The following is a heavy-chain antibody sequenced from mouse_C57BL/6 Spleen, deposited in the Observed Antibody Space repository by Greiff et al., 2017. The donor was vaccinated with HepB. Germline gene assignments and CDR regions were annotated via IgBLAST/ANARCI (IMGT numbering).Heavy chain of an antibody. CDR2: ISSGGDYI. J-gene: IGHJ4*01. CDR1: GFTFSSYA. CDR3: TREGRDYGSSYYYAMDY. D-gene: IGHD1-1*01. Sequence: EVQRVESGEGLVKPGGSLKLSCAASGFTFSSYAMSWVRQTPEKRLEWVAYISSGGDYIYYADTVKGRFTISRDNARNTLYLQMSSLKSEDTAMYYCTREGRDYGSSYYYAMDYWGQGTSVTVSS. V-gene: IGHV5-9-1*02.